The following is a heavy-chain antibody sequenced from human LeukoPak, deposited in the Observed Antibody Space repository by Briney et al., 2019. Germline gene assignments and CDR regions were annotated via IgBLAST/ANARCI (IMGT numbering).Heavy chain of an antibody. J-gene: IGHJ5*02. CDR1: GYTFTSNG. D-gene: IGHD3-22*01. Sequence: ASVKGSCKASGYTFTSNGMSWVRQAPGQGLEWMGWISAYNGKTIYAQKLQGRVTMTTDTSTSPAYMELRSLRSDDTAVYYCARELGYYYDSMTDNWFAPWGQGTLVTVSS. CDR2: ISAYNGKT. V-gene: IGHV1-18*01. CDR3: ARELGYYYDSMTDNWFAP.